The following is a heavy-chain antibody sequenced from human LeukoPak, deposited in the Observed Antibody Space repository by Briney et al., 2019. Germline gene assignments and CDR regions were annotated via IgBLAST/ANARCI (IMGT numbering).Heavy chain of an antibody. V-gene: IGHV3-15*01. D-gene: IGHD2-2*01. CDR1: RFTFSNAW. J-gene: IGHJ3*02. Sequence: PGGSLRLSCAASRFTFSNAWMSWVRQAPGKGLEWVGRIKSKTDGGTTDYAAPVKGRFTISRDDSKNTLYLQMNSLKTEDTAVYYCTTGAHVDIVVVPAAMWLLHDAFDIWGQGTMVTVSS. CDR3: TTGAHVDIVVVPAAMWLLHDAFDI. CDR2: IKSKTDGGTT.